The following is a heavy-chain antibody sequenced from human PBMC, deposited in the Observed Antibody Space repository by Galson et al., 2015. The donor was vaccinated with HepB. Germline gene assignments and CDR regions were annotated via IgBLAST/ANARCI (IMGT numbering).Heavy chain of an antibody. D-gene: IGHD3-16*01. CDR1: GFTFGNYG. Sequence: SLRLSCAASGFTFGNYGMHWVRQAPGKGLEWVAVIWNDGNNRYYSDSVKVRFSISRDNSKNTLYLQMNSLRAEDTAMYYCAKDAYKSSYYFDSWGQGALVTVSS. J-gene: IGHJ4*02. CDR3: AKDAYKSSYYFDS. CDR2: IWNDGNNR. V-gene: IGHV3-33*06.